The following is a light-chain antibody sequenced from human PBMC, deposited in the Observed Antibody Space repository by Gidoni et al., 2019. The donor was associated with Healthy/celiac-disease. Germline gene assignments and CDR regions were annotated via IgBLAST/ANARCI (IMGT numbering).Light chain of an antibody. CDR3: QQYGSSPPYT. Sequence: EIVLTQSPGTLSLSPGERANLSCRASQSVSSSYLAGYQQKPGQAPRLLIYGASSRATGIPDRFSGSGSGTDFTLTISRLEPADFAVYYCQQYGSSPPYTFGQGTKLEIK. V-gene: IGKV3-20*01. J-gene: IGKJ2*01. CDR1: QSVSSSY. CDR2: GAS.